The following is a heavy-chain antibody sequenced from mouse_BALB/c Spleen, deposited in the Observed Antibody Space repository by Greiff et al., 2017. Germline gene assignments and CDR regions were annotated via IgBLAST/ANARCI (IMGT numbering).Heavy chain of an antibody. CDR3: ARYDYAYLDY. CDR1: GFTFSSYG. D-gene: IGHD2-4*01. V-gene: IGHV5-6-3*01. Sequence: EVKLVESGGGLVQPGGSLKLSCAASGFTFSSYGMSWVRQTPDKRLELVATINSNGGSTYYPDSVKGRFTISRDNAKNTLYLQMSSLKSEDTAMYYCARYDYAYLDYWGQGTTLTVSS. CDR2: INSNGGST. J-gene: IGHJ2*01.